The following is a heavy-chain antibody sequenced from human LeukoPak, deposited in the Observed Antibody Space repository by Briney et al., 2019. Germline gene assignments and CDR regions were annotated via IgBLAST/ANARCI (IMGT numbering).Heavy chain of an antibody. J-gene: IGHJ4*02. V-gene: IGHV4-59*01. CDR2: IYYSGST. D-gene: IGHD2-21*01. Sequence: SETLSLTCTVSGGSISSYYWSWIRQPPGEGLEWIGYIYYSGSTNYNPSLKSRVTISVDTSNNQFSLKLSSVTAADTAVYYCARELLNAPTPGAYWGQGILVTVSS. CDR3: ARELLNAPTPGAY. CDR1: GGSISSYY.